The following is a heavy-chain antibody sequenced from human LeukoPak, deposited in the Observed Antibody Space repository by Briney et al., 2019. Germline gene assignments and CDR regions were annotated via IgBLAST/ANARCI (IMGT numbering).Heavy chain of an antibody. D-gene: IGHD4-17*01. CDR2: ISGYNANT. CDR3: ARDEDYGDRDFDY. J-gene: IGHJ4*02. Sequence: ASVKVSCKASGYRFNIYGITWERQAPGQGHEWMGWISGYNANTHYAQAFPGRVTMTTDTYTSTAYMELRRLTADDTAVYYCARDEDYGDRDFDYCGQGTLGTVSS. V-gene: IGHV1-18*01. CDR1: GYRFNIYG.